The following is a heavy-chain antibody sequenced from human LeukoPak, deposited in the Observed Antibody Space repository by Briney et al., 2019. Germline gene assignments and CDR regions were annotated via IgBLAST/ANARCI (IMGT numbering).Heavy chain of an antibody. D-gene: IGHD6-13*01. CDR1: GGTFSSCA. J-gene: IGHJ6*04. CDR3: ARGGDSSSWYLGLLGYYYGMDV. CDR2: IIPIFGTA. V-gene: IGHV1-69*01. Sequence: ASVKVSCKASGGTFSSCAISWVRQAPGQGLEWMGGIIPIFGTANYAQKFQGRVTITADESTSTAYMELSSLRSEDTAVYYCARGGDSSSWYLGLLGYYYGMDVWGKGTTVTVSS.